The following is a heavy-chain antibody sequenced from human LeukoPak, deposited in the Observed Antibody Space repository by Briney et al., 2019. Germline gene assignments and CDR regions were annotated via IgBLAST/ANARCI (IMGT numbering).Heavy chain of an antibody. J-gene: IGHJ4*02. CDR1: GYIITELS. V-gene: IGHV1-24*01. CDR2: SDPEDGQT. Sequence: ASATVSCKVSGYIITELSMDWVRQATGKGLEWMGGSDPEDGQTIYAQKFQGRVTITEDTSTDTAYMELSSLRSEDTAVYYCATDALDYWGQGTLVTVSS. CDR3: ATDALDY.